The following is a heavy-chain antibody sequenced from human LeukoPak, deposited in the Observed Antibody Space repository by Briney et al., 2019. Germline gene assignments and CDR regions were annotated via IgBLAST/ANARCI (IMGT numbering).Heavy chain of an antibody. CDR2: TYYSGST. Sequence: SETLSLTCTVSGGSISAYYWSWIRQPPGKGLEWIGYTYYSGSTNYNPSLKSRVAISVDTSKNQLSLKLSSVAAADTAVYYCARGWGYFDYWGQGTLVTVSS. CDR3: ARGWGYFDY. CDR1: GGSISAYY. D-gene: IGHD3-16*01. V-gene: IGHV4-59*01. J-gene: IGHJ4*02.